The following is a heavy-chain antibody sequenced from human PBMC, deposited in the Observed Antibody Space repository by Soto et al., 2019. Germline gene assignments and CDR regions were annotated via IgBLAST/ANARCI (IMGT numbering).Heavy chain of an antibody. CDR2: ISSSGDRT. J-gene: IGHJ4*02. V-gene: IGHV3-23*01. CDR3: AKARPISD. Sequence: EVQLLESGGGFVQPGGSLRLSCAASGFTFRSYGMSWVRQTPEKGLEWVSTISSSGDRTYYGDSVKGRFTISRDNSKNTLYLQMDSLTADDTAVYYCAKARPISDWGQGTLVTVSS. D-gene: IGHD6-25*01. CDR1: GFTFRSYG.